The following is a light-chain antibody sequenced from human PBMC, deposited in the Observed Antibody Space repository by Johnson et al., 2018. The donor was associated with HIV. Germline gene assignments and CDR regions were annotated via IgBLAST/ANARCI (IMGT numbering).Light chain of an antibody. CDR2: ENN. J-gene: IGLJ1*01. CDR1: SSNIGNNY. Sequence: QSVLTQPPSVSAAPGQKVTISCSGSSSNIGNNYVSWYQQLPGTAPKLLIYENNKRPSGIPDRFSGSKSGTSATLGITGLQTGDEADYYCGTWDASLSVNVFGPGT. CDR3: GTWDASLSVNV. V-gene: IGLV1-51*02.